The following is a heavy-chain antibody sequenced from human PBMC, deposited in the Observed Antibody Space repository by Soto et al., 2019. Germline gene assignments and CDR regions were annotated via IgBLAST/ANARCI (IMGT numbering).Heavy chain of an antibody. Sequence: SETLSLTCAVYGGSFSGYYWSWIRQPPGKGLEWIGEINHSGSTNYNPSPKSRVTISVDTSKNQFSLKLSSVTAADTAVYYCARAGRYSSSPAHYYGMDVWGQGTTVTVSS. J-gene: IGHJ6*02. CDR2: INHSGST. CDR1: GGSFSGYY. V-gene: IGHV4-34*01. CDR3: ARAGRYSSSPAHYYGMDV. D-gene: IGHD6-6*01.